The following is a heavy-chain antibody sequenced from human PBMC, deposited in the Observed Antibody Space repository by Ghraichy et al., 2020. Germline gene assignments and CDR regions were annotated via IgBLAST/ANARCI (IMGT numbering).Heavy chain of an antibody. CDR2: IYYSGST. V-gene: IGHV4-31*03. CDR1: GGSISSGGYY. Sequence: SETLSLTCTVSGGSISSGGYYWSWIHQHPGKGLEWIGYIYYSGSTYYNPSLKSRVTISVDTSKNQFSLKLSSVTAADTAVYYCAREKGGGYDYYYYGMDVWGQGTTVTVSS. CDR3: AREKGGGYDYYYYGMDV. D-gene: IGHD5-12*01. J-gene: IGHJ6*02.